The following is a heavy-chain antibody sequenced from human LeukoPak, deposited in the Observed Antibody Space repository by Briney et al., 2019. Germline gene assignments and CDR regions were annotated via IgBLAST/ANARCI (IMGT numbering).Heavy chain of an antibody. Sequence: PSETLSLTCTVSGGSISSYYWGWTRQPPGKGLEWIGYIYYSGSTNYNPSLKSRVTISVDTSKNQFSLKLSSVTAADTAVYYCARESGLPYYYYMDVWGKGTTVTVSS. D-gene: IGHD3-10*01. CDR3: ARESGLPYYYYMDV. V-gene: IGHV4-59*01. CDR1: GGSISSYY. CDR2: IYYSGST. J-gene: IGHJ6*03.